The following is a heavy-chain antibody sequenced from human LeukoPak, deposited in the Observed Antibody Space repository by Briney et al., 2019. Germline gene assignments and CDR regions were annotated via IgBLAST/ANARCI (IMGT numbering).Heavy chain of an antibody. CDR2: IWYDGSNK. D-gene: IGHD3-22*01. J-gene: IGHJ4*02. Sequence: GRSLRLSCAASGFTFSSYGMHWVRQAPGKGLEWVAVIWYDGSNKYYADSVKGRFTISRDNSKNTLYLQMNSLRAEDTAVYYCVRAGYDSSGYYPYYFDYWGQGTLVTVSS. CDR3: VRAGYDSSGYYPYYFDY. CDR1: GFTFSSYG. V-gene: IGHV3-33*01.